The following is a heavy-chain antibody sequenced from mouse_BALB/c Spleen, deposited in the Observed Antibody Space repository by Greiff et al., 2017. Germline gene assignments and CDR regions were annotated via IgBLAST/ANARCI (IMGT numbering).Heavy chain of an antibody. J-gene: IGHJ1*01. Sequence: EVQLVESGGGLVQPGGSLKLSCAASGFTFSSYTMSWVRQTPEKRLEWVAYISNGGGSTYYPDTVKGRFTISRDNAKNTLYLQMSSLKSEDTAMYYCARHDYYGSSYWYFDVWGAGTTVTVSS. CDR1: GFTFSSYT. D-gene: IGHD1-1*01. CDR2: ISNGGGST. CDR3: ARHDYYGSSYWYFDV. V-gene: IGHV5-12-2*01.